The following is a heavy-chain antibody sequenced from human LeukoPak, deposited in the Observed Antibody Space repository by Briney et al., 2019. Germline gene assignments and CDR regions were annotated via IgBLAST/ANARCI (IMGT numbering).Heavy chain of an antibody. V-gene: IGHV3-33*01. CDR2: MWYDGSNK. CDR1: GFTFSSYG. D-gene: IGHD3-10*01. CDR3: ARDGYGSGSRAYLMDV. Sequence: GRSLRLSCAASGFTFSSYGMHWVRQALGKGLEWVAVMWYDGSNKYYADSVKGRFTISRDNSKNTVYLQMNSLRAEDTAVYYCARDGYGSGSRAYLMDVWGQGTTVTVSS. J-gene: IGHJ6*02.